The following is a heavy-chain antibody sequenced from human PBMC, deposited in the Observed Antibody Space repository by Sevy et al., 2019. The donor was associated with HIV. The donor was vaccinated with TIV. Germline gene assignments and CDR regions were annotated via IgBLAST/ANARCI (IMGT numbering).Heavy chain of an antibody. CDR2: VHNTGRA. Sequence: SETLSLTCTVSGGSVTRGQFYWSWIRQPAGKGLEWIGRVHNTGRATYNPSLRNRVGMSIDPSMNQFSLVLRSVTAADAAVYYCARHVGDYVFRYFDLWGRGTLVTVSS. J-gene: IGHJ2*01. V-gene: IGHV4-61*02. D-gene: IGHD4-17*01. CDR1: GGSVTRGQFY. CDR3: ARHVGDYVFRYFDL.